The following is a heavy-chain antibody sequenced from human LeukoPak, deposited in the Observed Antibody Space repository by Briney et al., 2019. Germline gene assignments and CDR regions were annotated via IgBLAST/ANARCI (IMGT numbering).Heavy chain of an antibody. D-gene: IGHD6-19*01. CDR3: AREVYSSGWSSFDY. CDR2: ISSSSSYI. J-gene: IGHJ4*02. Sequence: GGSLRLSCAASGFTFSTYTMNWARQAPGKGLEWVSSISSSSSYIFYADSVKGRFTISRDNAKNTLYLQMNSLRAEDTAVYYCAREVYSSGWSSFDYWGQGTLVTVSS. CDR1: GFTFSTYT. V-gene: IGHV3-21*01.